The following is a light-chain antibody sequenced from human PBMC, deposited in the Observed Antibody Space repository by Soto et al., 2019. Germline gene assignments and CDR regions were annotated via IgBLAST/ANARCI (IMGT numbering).Light chain of an antibody. CDR3: QQYTIWPTT. Sequence: EIVMTQSPGTLSVSPGERATLSFMASQSVRSNLAWYQQKPGQAPRLLIYGASTRATGIPARFSGSGSGTEFTLTISSLQSEDFAVYYCQQYTIWPTTFGQGTKVDI. V-gene: IGKV3-15*01. CDR1: QSVRSN. J-gene: IGKJ1*01. CDR2: GAS.